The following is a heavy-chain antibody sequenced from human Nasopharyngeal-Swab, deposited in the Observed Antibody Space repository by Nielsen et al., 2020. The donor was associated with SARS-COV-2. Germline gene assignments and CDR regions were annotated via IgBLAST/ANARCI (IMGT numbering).Heavy chain of an antibody. CDR2: INPGGGSA. J-gene: IGHJ5*02. D-gene: IGHD2-15*01. Sequence: VRQMPVKGLAWVGIINPGGGSARYSQNFQGRVTMTRDTSTNTVYMELYSLTSEVTAVYYCARGGDPREVVAATDCFDPWGQGTLVTVSS. V-gene: IGHV1-46*01. CDR3: ARGGDPREVVAATDCFDP.